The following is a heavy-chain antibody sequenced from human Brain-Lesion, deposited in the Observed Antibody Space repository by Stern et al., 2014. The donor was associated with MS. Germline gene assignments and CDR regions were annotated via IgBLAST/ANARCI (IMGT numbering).Heavy chain of an antibody. CDR2: VNNDGRRT. D-gene: IGHD3-10*01. J-gene: IGHJ5*01. Sequence: EVQLLESGGGFVPPGGSLRLSCAASGFTFGNYWMPWVRQAPGKGLVWVSRVNNDGRRTSYADSVKGRFTMSRDNAKNTLYLQMNSLRVEDTAIYYCARGERWFDSWGQGTLVTVSS. V-gene: IGHV3-74*02. CDR1: GFTFGNYW. CDR3: ARGERWFDS.